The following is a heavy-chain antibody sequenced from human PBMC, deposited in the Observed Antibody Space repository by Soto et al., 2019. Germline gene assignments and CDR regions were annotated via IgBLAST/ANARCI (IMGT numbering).Heavy chain of an antibody. CDR1: GGSISSGDYY. D-gene: IGHD6-13*01. CDR2: IYYSGST. V-gene: IGHV4-30-4*01. Sequence: SETLSLTCTVSGGSISSGDYYWSWIRQPPGKGLEWIGYIYYSGSTYYNPSLKSRVTISVDTSKNQFSLKLSSVTAADTAVYYCASGSSSWDEYYFDYWGQGTLVTVSS. J-gene: IGHJ4*02. CDR3: ASGSSSWDEYYFDY.